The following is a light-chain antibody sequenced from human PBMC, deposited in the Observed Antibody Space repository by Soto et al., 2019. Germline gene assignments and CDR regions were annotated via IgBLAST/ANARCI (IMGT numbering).Light chain of an antibody. J-gene: IGLJ3*02. Sequence: HSVLTQPPSASGTPGQRVTISCSGSSSNIGSNTVNWYQQLPGTAPKLLIYSNNQRPSGVPDRFSGSKSGTSASLAISGLQSEDEADYYCAAWDDSLNVWVFGGGTKVTVL. V-gene: IGLV1-44*01. CDR3: AAWDDSLNVWV. CDR2: SNN. CDR1: SSNIGSNT.